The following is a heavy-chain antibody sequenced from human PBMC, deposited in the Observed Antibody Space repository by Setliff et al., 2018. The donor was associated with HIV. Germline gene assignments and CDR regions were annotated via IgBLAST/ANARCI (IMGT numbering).Heavy chain of an antibody. Sequence: KPSETLSLTCTVSGGSISSHYWSWIRQPPGKGLEWIGYMYYSGSTNYNPSLKSRVTISVDTSKNQFSLKLTSVTAADTAVYYCARESRSMHVAHRGQGTLVTVSS. CDR1: GGSISSHY. J-gene: IGHJ4*02. CDR3: ARESRSMHVAH. CDR2: MYYSGST. V-gene: IGHV4-59*11. D-gene: IGHD5-12*01.